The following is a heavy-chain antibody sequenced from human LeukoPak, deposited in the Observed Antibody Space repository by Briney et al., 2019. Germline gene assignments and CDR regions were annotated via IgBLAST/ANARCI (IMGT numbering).Heavy chain of an antibody. CDR3: PRESKYYDILTGLYYFDY. J-gene: IGHJ4*02. Sequence: GSSVKVSCKASRGTFIIYAISWMLQAPGQGLEWMGGIIPIFGTANYAQKFQGRVTITADESTSTAYMELSSLRSEDTAVYYCPRESKYYDILTGLYYFDYWGQGTLVTVSS. D-gene: IGHD3-9*01. V-gene: IGHV1-69*01. CDR1: RGTFIIYA. CDR2: IIPIFGTA.